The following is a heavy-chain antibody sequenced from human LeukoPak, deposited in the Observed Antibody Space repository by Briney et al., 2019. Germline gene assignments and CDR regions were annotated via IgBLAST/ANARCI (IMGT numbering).Heavy chain of an antibody. V-gene: IGHV4-59*08. D-gene: IGHD6-19*01. CDR3: ARRFNSWLAP. CDR2: IYYSGST. CDR1: GGFISSYY. Sequence: LSETLSLTCAVSGGFISSYYWSWIRQPPGKGLEWIGYIYYSGSTNYNPSLKSRVTISVDTSKNQFSLKLSSVTAADTAVYYCARRFNSWLAPWGQGALVTVSS. J-gene: IGHJ4*02.